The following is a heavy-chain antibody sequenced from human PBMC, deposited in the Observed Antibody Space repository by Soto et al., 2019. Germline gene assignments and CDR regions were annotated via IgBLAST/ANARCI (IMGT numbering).Heavy chain of an antibody. J-gene: IGHJ4*02. D-gene: IGHD5-12*01. CDR2: IIPIFGTA. CDR1: GGTFSSYA. V-gene: IGHV1-69*05. CDR3: AHKGAGYRGFKY. Sequence: SVKVSCKASGGTFSSYAISWVRQAPGQGLEWMGGIIPIFGTANYAQKFQGRLTITKDTSKNQVVLTMTNMDPVDTATYYCAHKGAGYRGFKYWGQGTLVTVSS.